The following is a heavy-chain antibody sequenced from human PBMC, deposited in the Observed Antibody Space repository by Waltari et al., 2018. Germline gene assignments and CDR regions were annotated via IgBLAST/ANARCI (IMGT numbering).Heavy chain of an antibody. Sequence: QVQLVQSGAEVKKPGSSVKVSCKASGGSFSTYAITWVRQAPGQGLEWMGRFNPSSGDTDYAQKFQGRVTMTRDTSINTAYLELTSLTSDDTAVYYCAKTGDFYSLEYWGQGSLVTVSS. D-gene: IGHD3-3*01. J-gene: IGHJ4*02. V-gene: IGHV1-2*06. CDR2: FNPSSGDT. CDR3: AKTGDFYSLEY. CDR1: GGSFSTYA.